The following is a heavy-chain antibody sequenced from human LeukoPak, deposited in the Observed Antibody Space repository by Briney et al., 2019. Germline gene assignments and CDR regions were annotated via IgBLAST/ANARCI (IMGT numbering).Heavy chain of an antibody. V-gene: IGHV3-23*01. Sequence: GGSLGLSCAASGIIFNSYIMSWVRQAPGQGLEWVSSISASGGSTYYADSVKGRFTISRDNSKNMLYLQMNSLRAGDTAVYFCASSSTWRSWFDPWGQGTLVTVSS. CDR1: GIIFNSYI. D-gene: IGHD6-13*01. CDR3: ASSSTWRSWFDP. CDR2: ISASGGST. J-gene: IGHJ5*02.